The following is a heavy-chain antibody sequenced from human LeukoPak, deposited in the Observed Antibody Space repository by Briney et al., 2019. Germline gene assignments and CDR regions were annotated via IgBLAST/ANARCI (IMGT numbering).Heavy chain of an antibody. CDR2: IYSGGST. J-gene: IGHJ6*02. V-gene: IGHV3-53*01. CDR3: ATSWWLEYYYYGIDV. CDR1: GFTVSSNY. Sequence: GGSLRLSCAASGFTVSSNYMSWVRQAPGKGLEWVSVIYSGGSTYYADSVKGRFTISRDNSKNTLYLQMNSLRAEDTAVYYCATSWWLEYYYYGIDVWGQGTTVTVSS. D-gene: IGHD2-15*01.